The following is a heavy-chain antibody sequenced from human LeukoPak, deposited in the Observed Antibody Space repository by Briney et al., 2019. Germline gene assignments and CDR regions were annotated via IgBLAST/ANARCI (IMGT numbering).Heavy chain of an antibody. J-gene: IGHJ5*02. CDR3: ARRDSSSYNWFDP. CDR1: GGSISSSSYY. V-gene: IGHV4-39*01. Sequence: SETLSLTCTISGGSISSSSYYWGWIRQPPGKGLEWIGSIYYSGSTYYNLSLKSRVTISVDTSKNQFSLKLSSVTAADTAVYYCARRDSSSYNWFDPWGQGTLVTVSS. D-gene: IGHD6-6*01. CDR2: IYYSGST.